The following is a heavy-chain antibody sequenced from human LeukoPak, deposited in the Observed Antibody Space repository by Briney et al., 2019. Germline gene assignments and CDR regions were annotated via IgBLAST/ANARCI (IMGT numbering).Heavy chain of an antibody. CDR1: GFTFIDYD. CDR3: GKTTVGYSSGQKPAWPVDY. V-gene: IGHV3-13*01. J-gene: IGHJ4*02. Sequence: GGSLRLSCAASGFTFIDYDMHWVRQVIGKGLEWVSAIGIRGDTHYSGSVKGRFTISRENAESSLYLQMNSLRAEDTAVYYCGKTTVGYSSGQKPAWPVDYWGQGTLVTVSS. CDR2: IGIRGDT. D-gene: IGHD5-18*01.